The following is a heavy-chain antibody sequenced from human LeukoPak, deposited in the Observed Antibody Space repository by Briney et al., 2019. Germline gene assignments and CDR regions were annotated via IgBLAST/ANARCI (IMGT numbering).Heavy chain of an antibody. Sequence: GGSLRLSCAVSGFSLGSHAMSWVRQAPGKGLEWVSVSSSSDPGTYYADSVRGRFTISRDNSKNTLYLQMNRLRVDDAAVYYCARAPVTSCRGAFCYPFDYWGQGILVTVSS. CDR3: ARAPVTSCRGAFCYPFDY. V-gene: IGHV3-23*01. CDR2: SSSSDPGT. CDR1: GFSLGSHA. D-gene: IGHD2-21*01. J-gene: IGHJ4*02.